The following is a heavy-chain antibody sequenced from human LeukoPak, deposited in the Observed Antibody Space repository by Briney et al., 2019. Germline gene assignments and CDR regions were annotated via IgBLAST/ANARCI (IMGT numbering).Heavy chain of an antibody. CDR1: GFTFTDHP. Sequence: GESLRLSCVASGFTFTDHPMNWVRQAPGKGLEWISYMGGDGIAFYADSVKGRFTASKDDARKSMYLQMNSLRVEDTAVYYCARGHYDFWSGYYYPFYYYGMDVWGQGTTVTVSS. CDR3: ARGHYDFWSGYYYPFYYYGMDV. J-gene: IGHJ6*02. V-gene: IGHV3-69-1*01. D-gene: IGHD3-3*01. CDR2: MGGDGIA.